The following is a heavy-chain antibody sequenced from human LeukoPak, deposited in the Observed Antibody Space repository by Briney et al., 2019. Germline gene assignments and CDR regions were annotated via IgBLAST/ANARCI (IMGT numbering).Heavy chain of an antibody. CDR3: ARHANYYYYYMDV. Sequence: SETLSLTCTVSGSSINVYYWSWIRQSPGKGLEWIAYISYSGSTNYNPSLKSRVTISVDTSKNQFSLRLSSVTAADTAVYYCARHANYYYYYMDVWGKGTTVTISS. J-gene: IGHJ6*03. CDR2: ISYSGST. V-gene: IGHV4-59*08. CDR1: GSSINVYY.